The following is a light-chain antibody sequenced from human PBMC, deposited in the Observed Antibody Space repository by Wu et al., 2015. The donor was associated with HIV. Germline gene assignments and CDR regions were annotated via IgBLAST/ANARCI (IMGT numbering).Light chain of an antibody. CDR2: GAS. CDR3: QQYGSSPFT. V-gene: IGKV3-20*01. J-gene: IGKJ3*01. Sequence: EIVLTQSPGTLSLSPGERATLSCRASQSVSSSCLAWYQQKPGQAPRLLIYGASSRATGIPDRFSGSGSGTDFTLTISRLEPEDFAVYYCQQYGSSPFTFGPGTKVDIK. CDR1: QSVSSSC.